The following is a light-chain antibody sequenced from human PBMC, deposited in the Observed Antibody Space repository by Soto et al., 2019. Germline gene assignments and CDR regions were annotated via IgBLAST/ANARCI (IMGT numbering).Light chain of an antibody. V-gene: IGKV4-1*01. CDR1: HSVLYSSNNKNY. CDR2: ETS. J-gene: IGKJ3*01. CDR3: QQYNNWPPFT. Sequence: DIVMTQSPDSLAVSLVESSTINCKSSHSVLYSSNNKNYLAWYQQKPGQAPRLLIYETSIRAPGIPARFSGSGSGTEFTLTISSLQSEDFAVYHCQQYNNWPPFTFGPGTKVDIK.